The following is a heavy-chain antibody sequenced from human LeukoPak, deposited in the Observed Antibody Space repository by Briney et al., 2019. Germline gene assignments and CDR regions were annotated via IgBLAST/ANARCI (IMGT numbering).Heavy chain of an antibody. Sequence: ASVKVSCKASGYTFTSYDINWVRQATGQGLEWMGWMNPNSGNTGYAQKFQGRVTMTRNTSISTAYMELSSLRSEDTAVYYCARDPHSGYDYGYYYYYMDVWGKGTTVTVSS. V-gene: IGHV1-8*01. J-gene: IGHJ6*03. CDR3: ARDPHSGYDYGYYYYYMDV. CDR1: GYTFTSYD. D-gene: IGHD5-12*01. CDR2: MNPNSGNT.